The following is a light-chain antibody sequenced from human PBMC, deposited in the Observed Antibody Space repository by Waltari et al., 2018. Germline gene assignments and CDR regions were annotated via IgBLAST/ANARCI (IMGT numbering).Light chain of an antibody. CDR3: QSYDNTLSAWV. J-gene: IGLJ3*02. V-gene: IGLV1-40*01. Sequence: QSVLTQPPSVSGAPGQRITISCTGTSSNIGSNFDVHWYQQLPQADPKLLISANTNRPSGVPDRFSGSRSGASASLAITGLQIEDEGTYYCQSYDNTLSAWVFGGGTNLTVL. CDR2: ANT. CDR1: SSNIGSNFD.